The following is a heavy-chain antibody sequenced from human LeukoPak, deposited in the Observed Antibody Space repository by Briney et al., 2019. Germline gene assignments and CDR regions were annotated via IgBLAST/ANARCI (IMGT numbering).Heavy chain of an antibody. CDR2: IYHSGST. CDR3: ASKDDYYFNY. J-gene: IGHJ4*02. V-gene: IGHV4-4*02. D-gene: IGHD4/OR15-4a*01. Sequence: SETLSLTCAVSGVSISSSTWWSWVRQPPRKGLEWIGEIYHSGSTNYNPSLRSRVTISVDKSKNQFSLKLSSVTAADTAVYYCASKDDYYFNYWGQGTLVTVSS. CDR1: GVSISSSTW.